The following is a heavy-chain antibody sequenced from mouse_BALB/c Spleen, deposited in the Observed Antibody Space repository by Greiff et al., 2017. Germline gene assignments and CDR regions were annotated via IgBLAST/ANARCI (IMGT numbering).Heavy chain of an antibody. Sequence: VQGVESGPGLVQPSQSLSITCTVSGFSLTSYGVHWVRQSPGKGLEWLGVIWSGGSTDYNAAFISRLSISKDNSKSQVFFKMNSLQANDTAIYYCARYDAEVYAMDYWGQGTSVTVSS. D-gene: IGHD2-14*01. CDR1: GFSLTSYG. CDR3: ARYDAEVYAMDY. CDR2: IWSGGST. J-gene: IGHJ4*01. V-gene: IGHV2-2*02.